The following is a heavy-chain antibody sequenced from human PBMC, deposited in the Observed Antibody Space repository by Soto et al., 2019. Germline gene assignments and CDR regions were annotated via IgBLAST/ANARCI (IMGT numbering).Heavy chain of an antibody. D-gene: IGHD1-26*01. CDR2: IYWNDDK. Sequence: SGPTLVNPTQTLTLTCTFSGFSLSTSGVGVGWIRQPPGKALEWLALIYWNDDKRYSPSLKSRLTITKDTSKNQVVLTMTNMDTVDTATYYCAHLTRGEKWELYYFAYGGQGTLVTAPQ. CDR3: AHLTRGEKWELYYFAY. V-gene: IGHV2-5*01. J-gene: IGHJ4*02. CDR1: GFSLSTSGVG.